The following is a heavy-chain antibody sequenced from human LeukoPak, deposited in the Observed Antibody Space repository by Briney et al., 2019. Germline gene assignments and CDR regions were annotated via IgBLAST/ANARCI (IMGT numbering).Heavy chain of an antibody. CDR1: GYTFTGYY. D-gene: IGHD2-15*01. Sequence: GASVKVSCKASGYTFTGYYMHWVRQAPGQGLEWMGWINPNSGGTNYAQKFQGRVTMTRDTSISTAYMELSRLRSDDTAVYYCARGVVVAATQSFDYWGQGTLVTVSS. J-gene: IGHJ4*02. CDR3: ARGVVVAATQSFDY. V-gene: IGHV1-2*02. CDR2: INPNSGGT.